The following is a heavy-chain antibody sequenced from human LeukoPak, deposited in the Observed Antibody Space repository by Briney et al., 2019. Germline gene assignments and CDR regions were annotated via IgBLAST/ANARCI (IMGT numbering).Heavy chain of an antibody. V-gene: IGHV5-51*01. CDR1: GYSFSNYW. J-gene: IGHJ4*02. D-gene: IGHD6-19*01. Sequence: GESLKISCMGSGYSFSNYWIGWVRQMPGKGLEWMGIIYPDESNIRYSPSFQGQVTISVDKSISTAYLQWSSLKASDTAIYYCARHEGGGWYIDYWGQGTLVTVSS. CDR3: ARHEGGGWYIDY. CDR2: IYPDESNI.